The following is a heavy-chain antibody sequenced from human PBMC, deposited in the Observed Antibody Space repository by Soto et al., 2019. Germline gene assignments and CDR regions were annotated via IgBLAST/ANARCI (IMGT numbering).Heavy chain of an antibody. CDR3: AKVEVIMGYYYYGMDV. CDR1: GFTFSSYG. D-gene: IGHD3-3*01. Sequence: GGSLRLSCAASGFTFSSYGMHWVRQAPGKGLEWVAVISYDGSKTYYADSVKGRFTISRDNSKNTLYLQMNSLRAEDTAVYYCAKVEVIMGYYYYGMDVWGQGTTVTVSS. J-gene: IGHJ6*02. V-gene: IGHV3-30*18. CDR2: ISYDGSKT.